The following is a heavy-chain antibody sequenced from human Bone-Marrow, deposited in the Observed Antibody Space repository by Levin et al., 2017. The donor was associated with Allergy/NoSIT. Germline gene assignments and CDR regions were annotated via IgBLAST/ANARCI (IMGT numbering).Heavy chain of an antibody. CDR1: SEMFRNYE. Sequence: GGSLRLSCVGSSEMFRNYEMTWVRLLPGKGLEWISYMGARGSLSYADSVKGRFTVSRDNDKSTLYLHMNRLRLDDTALYYCADLYCSSGTCFFDYWGRGTQVTVSS. D-gene: IGHD1-14*01. J-gene: IGHJ4*02. CDR3: ADLYCSSGTCFFDY. CDR2: MGARGSL. V-gene: IGHV3-48*03.